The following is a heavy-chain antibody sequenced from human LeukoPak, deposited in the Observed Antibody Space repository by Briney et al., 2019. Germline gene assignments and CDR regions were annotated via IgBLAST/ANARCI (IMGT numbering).Heavy chain of an antibody. Sequence: ASVKVSCKASGCTFDNYGISWVRQAPGQGLEWMGWISAYDGNTNYANKLQGRVTMTTDASTSTAFMELRSLTSDDTAVYFCARDFGMFTISHGDAFAIWGQGTVVTVSS. CDR1: GCTFDNYG. V-gene: IGHV1-18*01. CDR3: ARDFGMFTISHGDAFAI. CDR2: ISAYDGNT. D-gene: IGHD5-24*01. J-gene: IGHJ3*02.